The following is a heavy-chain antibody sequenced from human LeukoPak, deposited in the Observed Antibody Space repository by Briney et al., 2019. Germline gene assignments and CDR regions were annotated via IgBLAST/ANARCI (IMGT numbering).Heavy chain of an antibody. J-gene: IGHJ4*02. CDR2: FYHSGST. Sequence: SETLSLTCTVSGYSISTGYYWDWIRQPPGKGLEWIGTFYHSGSTYYNPSLKSRVTISVDTSKNQFSLKLSSVTAADTAVYYCARDRGIWFGELFHWGQGTLVTVSS. CDR1: GYSISTGYY. CDR3: ARDRGIWFGELFH. D-gene: IGHD3-10*01. V-gene: IGHV4-38-2*02.